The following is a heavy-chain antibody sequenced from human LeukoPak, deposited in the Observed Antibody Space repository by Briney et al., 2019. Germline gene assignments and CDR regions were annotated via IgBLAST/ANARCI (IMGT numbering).Heavy chain of an antibody. CDR2: INPNSGGT. CDR1: GYTFTGYY. V-gene: IGHV1-2*02. CDR3: ARTDIVATSGCDY. Sequence: ASVKVSCKASGYTFTGYYMHWVRQAPGQGLEWMGWINPNSGGTNYAQKFQGRVTMTRDTSISTAYMELSRLRSDDTAVYYCARTDIVATSGCDYWGQGTLVTVSS. J-gene: IGHJ4*02. D-gene: IGHD5-12*01.